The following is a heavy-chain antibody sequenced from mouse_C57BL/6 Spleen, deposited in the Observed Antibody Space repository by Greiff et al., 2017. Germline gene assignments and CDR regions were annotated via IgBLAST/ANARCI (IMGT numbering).Heavy chain of an antibody. V-gene: IGHV1-64*01. D-gene: IGHD1-2*01. CDR2: IHPNSGST. J-gene: IGHJ2*01. CDR1: GYTFTSYW. CDR3: ASAAYGSYYFDY. Sequence: QVQLQQPGAELVKPGASVKLSCKASGYTFTSYWMHWVKQRPGQGLEWIGMIHPNSGSTNYNEKFKSKATLTVDKSSSTAYMQLSSLASEDSAVYCSASAAYGSYYFDYWGQGTTLTVSS.